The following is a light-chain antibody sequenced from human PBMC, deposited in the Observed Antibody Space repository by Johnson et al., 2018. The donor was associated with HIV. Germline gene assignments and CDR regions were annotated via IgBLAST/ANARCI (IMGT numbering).Light chain of an antibody. CDR2: DNN. Sequence: QSVLTQPPSVSAAPGQKVTISFSGSSSNIGNNYVSWYQQVPGTAPKLLIYDNNKRPSGIPDRFSGSKSGTSATLGITGLQTGDEADYYCGTWDSSLSAYVFGTGTKVTGL. CDR3: GTWDSSLSAYV. CDR1: SSNIGNNY. V-gene: IGLV1-51*01. J-gene: IGLJ1*01.